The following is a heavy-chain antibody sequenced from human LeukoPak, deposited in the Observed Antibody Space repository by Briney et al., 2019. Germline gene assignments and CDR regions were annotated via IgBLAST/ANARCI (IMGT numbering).Heavy chain of an antibody. J-gene: IGHJ4*02. Sequence: PSGTLSRTCAVYGDSFSCYYWSWIRQSPGTGLEWIGEVNDRGTTDYNPNLKSRVTISVVTSSNQFSLKLTSVTAADTALYFCATRRGGPYPYYFDHWDQGALVTVSS. V-gene: IGHV4-34*01. D-gene: IGHD2-15*01. CDR1: GDSFSCYY. CDR3: ATRRGGPYPYYFDH. CDR2: VNDRGTT.